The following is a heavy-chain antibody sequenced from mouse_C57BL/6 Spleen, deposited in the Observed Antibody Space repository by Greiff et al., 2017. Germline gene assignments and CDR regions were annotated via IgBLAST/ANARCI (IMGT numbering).Heavy chain of an antibody. CDR2: IGSGSSTI. J-gene: IGHJ3*01. V-gene: IGHV5-17*01. CDR3: ARTFYYSNPWFAY. D-gene: IGHD2-5*01. CDR1: GFTFSDYG. Sequence: EVKLMESGGGLVKPGGSLKLSCAASGFTFSDYGMHWVRQAPEKGLEWVAYIGSGSSTIYYADTVKGRFTISRDNAKNTLFLQMTSLRSEDTAMYYCARTFYYSNPWFAYWGQGTLVTVSA.